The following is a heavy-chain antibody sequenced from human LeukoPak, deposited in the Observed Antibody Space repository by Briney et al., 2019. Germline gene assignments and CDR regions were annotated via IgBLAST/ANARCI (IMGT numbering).Heavy chain of an antibody. CDR1: GFTFSSYA. Sequence: PGGSLRLSCAASGFTFSSYAMSWVRQAPGKGLEWVSAISGTGGSTYYADSVKGRFTISRDNSKNTLYLQMNSLRAEDTAVYSCAKEGPYYYASGSYLDYWGQGTLVTVSS. V-gene: IGHV3-23*01. J-gene: IGHJ4*02. CDR3: AKEGPYYYASGSYLDY. CDR2: ISGTGGST. D-gene: IGHD3-10*01.